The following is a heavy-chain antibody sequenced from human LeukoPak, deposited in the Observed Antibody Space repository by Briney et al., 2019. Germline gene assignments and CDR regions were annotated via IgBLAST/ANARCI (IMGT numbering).Heavy chain of an antibody. CDR2: IYYSGST. V-gene: IGHV4-39*01. Sequence: SETLSLTCTVSGGSVSSSNYYWGWIRQPPGKGLEWIGSIYYSGSTYYNPSLKSRVTISVDTSKNQFSLKLTSVTAADTAVYYCARRSYYDSDGIFDYWGQGTLVTVSS. CDR1: GGSVSSSNYY. CDR3: ARRSYYDSDGIFDY. J-gene: IGHJ4*02. D-gene: IGHD3-22*01.